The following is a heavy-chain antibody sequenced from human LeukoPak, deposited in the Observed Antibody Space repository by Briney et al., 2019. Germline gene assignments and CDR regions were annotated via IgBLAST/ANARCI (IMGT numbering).Heavy chain of an antibody. D-gene: IGHD5-24*01. V-gene: IGHV3-48*03. CDR3: ARAIEMATMDY. CDR1: GFTFSSYE. CDR2: ISSGGSNI. Sequence: PGGSLRLSCAASGFTFSSYEMNWVRQAPGKGLEWLSYISSGGSNIYYADSVKGRFTISRDNAKNSLYLQMNSLRAEDTAVHYCARAIEMATMDYWGQGTLVTVSS. J-gene: IGHJ4*02.